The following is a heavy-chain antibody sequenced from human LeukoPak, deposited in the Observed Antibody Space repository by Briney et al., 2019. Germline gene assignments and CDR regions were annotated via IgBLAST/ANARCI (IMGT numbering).Heavy chain of an antibody. V-gene: IGHV1-18*01. CDR1: GYAFTSYG. Sequence: GASVKVSCKASGYAFTSYGISWVRQAPGQGLEWMGWISAYNGNTNYAQKLQGRVTMTTDTSTSTAYMELRSLRSDDTAVYYCARDEGIAAAGTSDYWGQGTLVTVSS. CDR3: ARDEGIAAAGTSDY. CDR2: ISAYNGNT. J-gene: IGHJ4*02. D-gene: IGHD6-13*01.